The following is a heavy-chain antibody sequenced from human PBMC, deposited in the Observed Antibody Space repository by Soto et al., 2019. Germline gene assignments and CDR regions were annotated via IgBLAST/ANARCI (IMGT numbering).Heavy chain of an antibody. CDR1: GGSFSGYY. V-gene: IGHV4-34*01. J-gene: IGHJ3*02. D-gene: IGHD3-22*01. Sequence: PSETLSLTCAVYGGSFSGYYWSWIRQPPGKGLEWIGEINHSGSTNYNPSLKSRVTISVDTSKNQFSLKLSSVTAADTAVYYCALIGEHYYDTRWDAFDIWGQGTMVTVSS. CDR2: INHSGST. CDR3: ALIGEHYYDTRWDAFDI.